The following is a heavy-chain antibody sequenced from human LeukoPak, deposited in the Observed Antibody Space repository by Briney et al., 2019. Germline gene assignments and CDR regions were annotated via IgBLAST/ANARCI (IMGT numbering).Heavy chain of an antibody. Sequence: SETLSLTCTVSSASITSSPYFWGWIRQSPGKGLEWIGSISYSGTTYYNPSLKSRVTISVDTSKNQFSLKLSSVTAADTAVYYCARGPVREPYYYYYYMDVWGKGTTVTISS. CDR2: ISYSGTT. V-gene: IGHV4-39*07. CDR3: ARGPVREPYYYYYYMDV. J-gene: IGHJ6*03. D-gene: IGHD1-14*01. CDR1: SASITSSPYF.